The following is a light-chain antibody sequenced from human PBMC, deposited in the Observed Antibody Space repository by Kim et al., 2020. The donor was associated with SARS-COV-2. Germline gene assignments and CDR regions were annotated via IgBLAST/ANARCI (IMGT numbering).Light chain of an antibody. CDR1: RSAVAVYIY. V-gene: IGLV2-14*03. J-gene: IGLJ2*01. CDR2: GIS. CDR3: NSCTSGSTLV. Sequence: ITRSCHKTRSAVAVYIYLSWHNQRPGKAPKLLIYGISARPSGVSHRFSGSKSGNTAYLTISGLQAEDEADYYCNSCTSGSTLVFGGGTKLTVL.